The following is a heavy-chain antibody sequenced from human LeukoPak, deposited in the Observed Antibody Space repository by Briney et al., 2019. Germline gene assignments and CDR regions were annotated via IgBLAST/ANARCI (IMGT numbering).Heavy chain of an antibody. J-gene: IGHJ6*02. Sequence: GGSPRLSCAASGFTFSSYAMHWVRQAPGKGLEYVSAISSSWDNTYYTNSVKGRFTISRDNSKNTLYLQMGSLRAEDMAVYYCASEGAYSSSWPPRDYYYYGMDVWGQGTTVTVSS. CDR3: ASEGAYSSSWPPRDYYYYGMDV. CDR2: ISSSWDNT. V-gene: IGHV3-64*01. D-gene: IGHD6-13*01. CDR1: GFTFSSYA.